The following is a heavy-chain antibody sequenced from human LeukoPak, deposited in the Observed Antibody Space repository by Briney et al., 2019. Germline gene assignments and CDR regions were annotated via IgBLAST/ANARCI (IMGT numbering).Heavy chain of an antibody. D-gene: IGHD3-3*01. V-gene: IGHV3-30*18. CDR1: GFTFSSYG. J-gene: IGHJ4*02. CDR2: ISYDGSNK. CDR3: AKDGGY. Sequence: GGSLRLSCAASGFTFSSYGMHWVRQAPGKGLEWVAVISYDGSNKYYADSVKGRFTISRDNSKDTLYLQMNSLRAEDTAVYYCAKDGGYWGQGTLVTVSS.